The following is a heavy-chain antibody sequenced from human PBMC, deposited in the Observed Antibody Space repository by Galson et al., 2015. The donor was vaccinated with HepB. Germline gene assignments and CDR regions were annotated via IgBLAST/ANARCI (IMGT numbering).Heavy chain of an antibody. CDR2: ISNNGGST. CDR3: VKGRDYYYYYGMDV. J-gene: IGHJ6*02. Sequence: SLRLSCAASGFTVSSNYMSWVRQAPGKGLEYVSAISNNGGSTYYADSVKGRFTISRDNSKNTLYLQMSSLRAEDTAVYYCVKGRDYYYYYGMDVWGQGTTVTVSS. V-gene: IGHV3-64D*06. CDR1: GFTVSSNY.